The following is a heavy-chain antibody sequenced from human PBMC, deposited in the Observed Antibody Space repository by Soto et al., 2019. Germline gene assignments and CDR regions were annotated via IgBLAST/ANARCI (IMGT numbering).Heavy chain of an antibody. CDR1: GYSFTNYW. CDR3: ARHPTVGATYYFDY. J-gene: IGHJ4*02. Sequence: GESLKISCKGSGYSFTNYWIGWVRQMPGKGLEWMGIIYPGDSDTRNSPSFQGQVTNSADKSISTAYLQWGSLEASDTAMYYCARHPTVGATYYFDYWGQGALVTVSS. D-gene: IGHD1-26*01. V-gene: IGHV5-51*01. CDR2: IYPGDSDT.